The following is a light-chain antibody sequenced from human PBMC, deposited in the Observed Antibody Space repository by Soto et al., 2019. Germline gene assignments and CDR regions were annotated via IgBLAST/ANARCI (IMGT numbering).Light chain of an antibody. Sequence: EIVLTQSPATLSVSPGERATLSCRASQTVGNNLAWYQQKPGQAPRLLIYGASTRATGIPARFSGSGSGTDFTLTISGLEPEDFAVYYCQQYGNSRGTFGQGTKGDIK. V-gene: IGKV3-15*01. CDR2: GAS. CDR3: QQYGNSRGT. J-gene: IGKJ1*01. CDR1: QTVGNN.